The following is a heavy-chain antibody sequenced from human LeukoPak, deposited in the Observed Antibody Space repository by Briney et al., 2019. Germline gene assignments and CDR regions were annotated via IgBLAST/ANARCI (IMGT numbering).Heavy chain of an antibody. D-gene: IGHD2-21*02. CDR1: GYTFTDYY. V-gene: IGHV1-2*02. CDR2: INPNSGGT. J-gene: IGHJ4*02. Sequence: ASVKVSCKASGYTFTDYYMHWVRQAPGQGLEWMGWINPNSGGTNYAHKFQGRVTMTRDTSISTAYMELSRLRAEDTAVYYCAKDRRNYCGGDCSIPTGNDYWGQGTLVTVSS. CDR3: AKDRRNYCGGDCSIPTGNDY.